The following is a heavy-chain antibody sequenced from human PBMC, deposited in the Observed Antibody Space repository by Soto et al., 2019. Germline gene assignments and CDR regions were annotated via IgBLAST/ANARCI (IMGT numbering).Heavy chain of an antibody. D-gene: IGHD2-15*01. CDR1: RFSISTSGVG. Sequence: GTRLVNPMQTRTLTRTVSRFSISTSGVGVGCIRQPPGKALELLALIYWDDDKRYSPSLKSRLTITKDTSKNQVVLTMTNMDPVDTATYYCADRRGYCSGGSCYSIWFDPWGQ. V-gene: IGHV2-5*02. CDR3: ADRRGYCSGGSCYSIWFDP. CDR2: IYWDDDK. J-gene: IGHJ5*02.